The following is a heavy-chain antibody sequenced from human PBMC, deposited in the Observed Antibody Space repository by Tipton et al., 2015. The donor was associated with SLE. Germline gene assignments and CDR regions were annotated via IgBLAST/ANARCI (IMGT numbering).Heavy chain of an antibody. J-gene: IGHJ6*03. CDR1: GGSISSYF. D-gene: IGHD2-15*01. V-gene: IGHV4-59*08. CDR2: IYYDGTT. CDR3: ARSASSNLHYMDV. Sequence: TLSLTCTVSGGSISSYFWSWIRQPPGKGLEWIGYIYYDGTTNYNPSLKSRVTISVDTSKNHFSLKLSSVTAADTALYYCARSASSNLHYMDVWGKGTTVTISS.